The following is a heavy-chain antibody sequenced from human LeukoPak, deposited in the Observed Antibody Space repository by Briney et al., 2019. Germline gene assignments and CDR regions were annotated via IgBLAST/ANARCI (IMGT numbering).Heavy chain of an antibody. J-gene: IGHJ4*02. CDR2: IYSGGST. V-gene: IGHV3-53*01. CDR1: GFTVSSNY. Sequence: GGSLRLSCAASGFTVSSNYMSWVRQAPGKGLEWVSVIYSGGSTYCADSVKGRFTISRDNSENTLYLQMKSLRAEDTAVYYCARGDGYNFFDYWGQGTLVTVSS. CDR3: ARGDGYNFFDY. D-gene: IGHD5-24*01.